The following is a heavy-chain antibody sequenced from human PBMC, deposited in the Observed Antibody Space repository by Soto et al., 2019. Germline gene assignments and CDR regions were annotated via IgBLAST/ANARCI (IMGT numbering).Heavy chain of an antibody. CDR3: AKSAGVWRVSYSDS. D-gene: IGHD3-16*01. CDR2: ISGSGGST. V-gene: IGHV3-23*01. CDR1: GFTFSSYA. Sequence: EVQLLESGGGLVQPGGSLRLSWAASGFTFSSYAMSWVRQAPGKGLEWVSAISGSGGSTYYADSVKGRFTISRDNSKNTVYLQMSSLTAEDTAVYHCAKSAGVWRVSYSDSWAQGTQVTVSP. J-gene: IGHJ4*02.